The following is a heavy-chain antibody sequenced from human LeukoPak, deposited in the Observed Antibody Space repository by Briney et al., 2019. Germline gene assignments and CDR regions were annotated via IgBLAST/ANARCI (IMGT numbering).Heavy chain of an antibody. CDR3: ARDVGYSSSWYSY. Sequence: ASVKVSCKASGYTFTGYYMHWVRQAPGQGLEWMGWINPNSGGTNYAQKFQGRVTMTRDTSISTAYMELSRLRSGDTAVYYCARDVGYSSSWYSYWGQGTLVTVSS. V-gene: IGHV1-2*02. D-gene: IGHD6-13*01. CDR1: GYTFTGYY. CDR2: INPNSGGT. J-gene: IGHJ4*02.